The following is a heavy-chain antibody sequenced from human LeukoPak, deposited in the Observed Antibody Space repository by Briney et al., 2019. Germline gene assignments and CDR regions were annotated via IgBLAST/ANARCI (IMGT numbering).Heavy chain of an antibody. CDR1: GGSISSNNW. D-gene: IGHD5-18*01. Sequence: SETLSLTCVVSGGSISSNNWWSWVRQPPGKGLEWIGEIHHSGSTNYNPSLKSRVTISVDKSKNQFSLKLSSVTAADTAVYYCASYTAMAFDYWGQGTLVTVSS. J-gene: IGHJ4*02. CDR3: ASYTAMAFDY. V-gene: IGHV4-4*02. CDR2: IHHSGST.